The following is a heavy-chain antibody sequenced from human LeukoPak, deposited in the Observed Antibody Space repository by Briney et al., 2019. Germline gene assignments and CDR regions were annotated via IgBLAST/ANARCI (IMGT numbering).Heavy chain of an antibody. Sequence: KSSESLSLTCTVSGGSISSGYYYWSWICQPAGKGLDWIGRIYTSGSTNFSPSLKSRVTISVDTSKNRFSLKLSSVTAADTAVYYCARHSTFFGVVIIKGRVRGPFDYWGQGTLVTVSS. CDR3: ARHSTFFGVVIIKGRVRGPFDY. D-gene: IGHD3-3*01. V-gene: IGHV4-61*02. CDR2: IYTSGST. J-gene: IGHJ4*02. CDR1: GGSISSGYYY.